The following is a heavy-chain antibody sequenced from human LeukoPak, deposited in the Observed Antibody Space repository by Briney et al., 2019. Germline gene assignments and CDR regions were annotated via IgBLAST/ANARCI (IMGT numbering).Heavy chain of an antibody. CDR1: GGTFINYA. CDR2: IIPILGIA. D-gene: IGHD3-22*01. V-gene: IGHV1-69*04. CDR3: ATTYYYDSSGYYPSFDY. J-gene: IGHJ4*02. Sequence: ASVKVSCKASGGTFINYAISWVRQAPGQGLEWMGRIIPILGIANYAQKFQGRVTITADKSTSTAYMELGSLRSEDTAVYYCATTYYYDSSGYYPSFDYWGQGTLVTVSS.